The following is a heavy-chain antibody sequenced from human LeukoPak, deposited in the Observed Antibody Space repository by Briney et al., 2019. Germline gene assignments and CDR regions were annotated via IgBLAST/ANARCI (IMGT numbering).Heavy chain of an antibody. CDR2: IYPIESKT. D-gene: IGHD5-24*01. J-gene: IGHJ4*02. Sequence: GESLKIPCKGSGYTYNSYWIGWVRQMPGKGLEWIGIIYPIESKTKYSQSFEGQVTISADKSINTAYLQWTSLKASDTAMYFCATRDGYNLLSWGQGTLVTVSS. CDR1: GYTYNSYW. V-gene: IGHV5-51*01. CDR3: ATRDGYNLLS.